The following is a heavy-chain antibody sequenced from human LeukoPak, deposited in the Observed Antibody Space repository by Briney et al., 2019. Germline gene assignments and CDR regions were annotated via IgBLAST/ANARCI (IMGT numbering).Heavy chain of an antibody. Sequence: ASVKVSCKASGYTFTSYTMHWVRQAPGQRLEWMGWINAGNGNTKYSQKFQGRVTITRDTSASTAYMELSSLRSEDTAVYYCATVVRGEAFDIWGQGTMVTVSS. J-gene: IGHJ3*02. CDR1: GYTFTSYT. CDR3: ATVVRGEAFDI. CDR2: INAGNGNT. V-gene: IGHV1-3*01. D-gene: IGHD3-16*01.